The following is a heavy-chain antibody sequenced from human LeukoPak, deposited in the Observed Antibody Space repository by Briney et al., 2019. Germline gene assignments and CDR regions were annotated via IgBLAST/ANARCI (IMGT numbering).Heavy chain of an antibody. CDR2: MNPNSGNA. CDR1: GYTFTSYD. Sequence: ASVKVSCTASGYTFTSYDISWVRQATGQGLEWMGWMNPNSGNAGYAQRFQGRVTMARNNSISTAYMELTSLRSEDTAVYYCGRPLQRGSWTQRALDYWGQGTLVTVSS. D-gene: IGHD3-10*01. V-gene: IGHV1-8*01. J-gene: IGHJ4*02. CDR3: GRPLQRGSWTQRALDY.